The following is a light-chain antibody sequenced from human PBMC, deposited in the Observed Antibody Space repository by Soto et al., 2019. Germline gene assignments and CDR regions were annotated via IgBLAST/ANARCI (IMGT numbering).Light chain of an antibody. V-gene: IGKV1-12*01. CDR1: QDIRSS. Sequence: DIQMTQSPSSVSVSVGDRVTITCRASQDIRSSLAWYQQRPGKAPNLLIYAASTLQSGVPSRFSGSGSGTDFTLTISYLQAEDFGTYYCQGASRIPITFGQGTRWRL. CDR3: QGASRIPIT. J-gene: IGKJ5*01. CDR2: AAS.